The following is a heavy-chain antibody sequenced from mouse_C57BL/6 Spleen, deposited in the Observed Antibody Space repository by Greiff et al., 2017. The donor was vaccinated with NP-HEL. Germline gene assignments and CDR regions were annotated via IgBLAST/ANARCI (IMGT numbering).Heavy chain of an antibody. CDR1: GFTFSDYY. V-gene: IGHV5-16*01. J-gene: IGHJ2*01. Sequence: VESEGGLVQPGSSMKLSCTASGFTFSDYYMAWVRQVPEKGLEWVANINYDGSSTYYLDSLKSRFIISRDNAKNILYLQMSSLKSEDTATYYCARAIYSNYGFYFDYWGQGTTLTVSS. CDR3: ARAIYSNYGFYFDY. D-gene: IGHD2-5*01. CDR2: INYDGSST.